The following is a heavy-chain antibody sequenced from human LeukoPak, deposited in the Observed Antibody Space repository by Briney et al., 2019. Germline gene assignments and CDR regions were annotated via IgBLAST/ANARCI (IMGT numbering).Heavy chain of an antibody. CDR3: AKLDNTGWPYSFDY. CDR1: GFSFSSYG. D-gene: IGHD6-19*01. Sequence: PGGSLRLSCAASGFSFSSYGMNWVRQAPGKGLEWVSIIRGQGDVTFYAESVKGRFTISRDISNNTLYLQMDNLRVEDTAIYYCAKLDNTGWPYSFDYWGQGTLVTVSS. J-gene: IGHJ4*02. CDR2: IRGQGDVT. V-gene: IGHV3-23*01.